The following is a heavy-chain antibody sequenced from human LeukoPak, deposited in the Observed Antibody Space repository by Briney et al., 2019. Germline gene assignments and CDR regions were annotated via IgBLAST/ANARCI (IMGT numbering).Heavy chain of an antibody. V-gene: IGHV3-33*06. CDR2: ILFDGSNK. CDR1: GFTFSTYG. Sequence: GGSLRLSGAASGFTFSTYGMHWVRQAPGKGLEWVAVILFDGSNKYYADSVKGRFTISRDNSKNTLYLQMNSLRAEDTAVYYCAKDKGGITYVFDYWGQGSLVTVSS. CDR3: AKDKGGITYVFDY. J-gene: IGHJ4*02. D-gene: IGHD1-1*01.